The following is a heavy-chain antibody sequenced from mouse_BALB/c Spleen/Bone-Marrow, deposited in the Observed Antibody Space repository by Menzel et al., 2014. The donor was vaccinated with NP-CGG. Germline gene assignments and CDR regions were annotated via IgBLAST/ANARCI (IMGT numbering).Heavy chain of an antibody. J-gene: IGHJ4*01. CDR1: GFTIKDTY. CDR3: ARWEYYAMDY. CDR2: IDPANGNT. V-gene: IGHV14-3*02. D-gene: IGHD4-1*01. Sequence: VQLHQSGAELVKPGPSVKLSCTASGFTIKDTYMHWVRQRPEQGLEWIGRIDPANGNTKYDPKFQGKATITADTSSNTAYLQVSSLTSEDTAVYYCARWEYYAMDYWGQGTSVTVSS.